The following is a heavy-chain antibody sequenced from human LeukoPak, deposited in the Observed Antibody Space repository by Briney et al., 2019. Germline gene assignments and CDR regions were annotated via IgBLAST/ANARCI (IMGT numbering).Heavy chain of an antibody. CDR3: ARHAGYCSSTSCPYYYYYMDV. V-gene: IGHV1-69*06. CDR2: IIPIFGTA. J-gene: IGHJ6*03. D-gene: IGHD2-2*01. CDR1: GGTFSSYA. Sequence: SVKVSCKASGGTFSSYAISWVRQAPGQGLEWMGGIIPIFGTANYAQKFQGRVTITADKSTSTAYMELSSLRSEDTAVYYCARHAGYCSSTSCPYYYYYMDVWGKGTTVTISS.